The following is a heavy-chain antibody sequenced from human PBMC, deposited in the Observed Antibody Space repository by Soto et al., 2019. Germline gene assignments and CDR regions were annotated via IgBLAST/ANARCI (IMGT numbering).Heavy chain of an antibody. CDR1: GFTFSSYW. CDR3: AREHLDDIVVVPAART. CDR2: IKQDGSEK. Sequence: GGSLRLSCAASGFTFSSYWMSWVRQAPGKGLEWVANIKQDGSEKYYVDSVKGRFTISRDNAKNSLYLQMNSLRAEDTAVYYCAREHLDDIVVVPAARTWGQGTLVTVSS. V-gene: IGHV3-7*01. J-gene: IGHJ5*02. D-gene: IGHD2-2*01.